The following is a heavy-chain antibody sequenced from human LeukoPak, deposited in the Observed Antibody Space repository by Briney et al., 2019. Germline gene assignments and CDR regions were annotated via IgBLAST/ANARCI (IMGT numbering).Heavy chain of an antibody. CDR1: GFTFSSYS. J-gene: IGHJ4*02. V-gene: IGHV3-30*03. D-gene: IGHD3-10*01. CDR3: ARDWGSGSYYPDY. CDR2: ISYDGSNK. Sequence: GGSLRLSCAASGFTFSSYSMNWVRQAPGKGLEWVAVISYDGSNKYYADSVKGRFTISRDNSKNTLYLQMNSLRAEDTAVYYCARDWGSGSYYPDYWGQGTLVTVSS.